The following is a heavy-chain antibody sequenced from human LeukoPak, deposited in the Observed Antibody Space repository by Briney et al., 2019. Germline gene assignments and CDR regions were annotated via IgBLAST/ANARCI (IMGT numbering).Heavy chain of an antibody. CDR2: INPNSGGT. J-gene: IGHJ3*02. V-gene: IGHV1-2*02. D-gene: IGHD2-2*01. Sequence: ASVKVSCKASGYTFSGFYIHWVRQAPGQGLEWMGWINPNSGGTNYAQKFQGRVTMTRDTSISTAYMELRRLRYDDTAVHYCARGLRAGALDIWGQGTMVTVSS. CDR3: ARGLRAGALDI. CDR1: GYTFSGFY.